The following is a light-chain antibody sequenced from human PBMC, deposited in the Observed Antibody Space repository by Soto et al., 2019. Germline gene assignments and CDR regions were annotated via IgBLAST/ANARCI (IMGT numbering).Light chain of an antibody. CDR3: QSYDSSLSGSVV. CDR2: GNS. CDR1: SSNIGAGYD. V-gene: IGLV1-40*01. Sequence: QSVRTQPPSVSGAPGQRGTISCTGSSSNIGAGYDVHWYQQLPGTAPKLLIYGNSNRPSGVPDRFSGSKSGTSASLAITGLQAEDEADYYCQSYDSSLSGSVVFGGGTKLTVL. J-gene: IGLJ2*01.